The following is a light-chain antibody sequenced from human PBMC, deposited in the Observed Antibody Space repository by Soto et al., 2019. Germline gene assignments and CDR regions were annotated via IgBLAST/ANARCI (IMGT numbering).Light chain of an antibody. J-gene: IGLJ2*01. Sequence: QSVLTQPPSVSAAPGQKVTISCSGRNSNIGRNYVSWYQQLPGTAPKLLIYDNNKRPSGIPDRFSGSKSGTSATLDITGLQTGDEADYYCGTWDSSLRGGVFGGGTKLTVL. CDR1: NSNIGRNY. CDR3: GTWDSSLRGGV. CDR2: DNN. V-gene: IGLV1-51*01.